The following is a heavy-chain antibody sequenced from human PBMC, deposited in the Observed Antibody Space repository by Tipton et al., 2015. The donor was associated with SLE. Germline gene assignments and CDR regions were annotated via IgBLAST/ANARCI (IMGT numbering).Heavy chain of an antibody. CDR2: LFDDVNA. CDR1: GFNVTNNY. D-gene: IGHD3-3*01. J-gene: IGHJ4*02. V-gene: IGHV3-53*01. Sequence: GSLRLSCAASGFNVTNNYMNWVRQAPGKGLEWVSVLFDDVNAFYADSVKGRFTISRDSAKNSLYLQMNSLTAEDTAVYYCARTSGSWSDYWGQGTLVTVSS. CDR3: ARTSGSWSDY.